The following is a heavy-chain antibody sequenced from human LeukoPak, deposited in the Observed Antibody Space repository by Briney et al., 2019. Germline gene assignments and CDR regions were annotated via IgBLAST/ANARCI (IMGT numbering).Heavy chain of an antibody. CDR3: ATGWVTWIQLWLRFDY. CDR1: GYTLTELS. J-gene: IGHJ4*02. Sequence: GASVKVSCKVSGYTLTELSMHWVRQAPGKGLEWMGGFDPEDGETIYAQKFQGRVTMTEDTSTDTAYMELSSLRSEDTAVYYCATGWVTWIQLWLRFDYWGQGTLVTVSP. CDR2: FDPEDGET. V-gene: IGHV1-24*01. D-gene: IGHD5-18*01.